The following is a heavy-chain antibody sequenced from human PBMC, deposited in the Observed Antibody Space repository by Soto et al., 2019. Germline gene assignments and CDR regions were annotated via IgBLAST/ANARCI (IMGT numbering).Heavy chain of an antibody. D-gene: IGHD4-4*01. CDR2: IIPIFGTA. CDR3: ARGDSNYGTYYYYGMDV. V-gene: IGHV1-69*13. J-gene: IGHJ6*02. Sequence: GASVKVSCKASGGTFSSYAISWVRQAPGQGLEWMGGIIPIFGTANYAQKFQGRVTITADESTSTAYMELSSLRSEDTAVYYCARGDSNYGTYYYYGMDVWGQGTTVTVSS. CDR1: GGTFSSYA.